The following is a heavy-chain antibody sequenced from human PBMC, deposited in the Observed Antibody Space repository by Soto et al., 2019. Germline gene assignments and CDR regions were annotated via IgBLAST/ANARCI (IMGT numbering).Heavy chain of an antibody. CDR1: GGSISSSSYY. J-gene: IGHJ4*02. CDR3: ARHYYDSSGYYYGSSLFDY. V-gene: IGHV4-39*01. CDR2: IYYSGST. D-gene: IGHD3-22*01. Sequence: SETLSLTCTVSGGSISSSSYYWGWIRQPPGKGLEWIGSIYYSGSTYYNPSLKSRVTISVDTSKNQFSLKLSSVTAADTAVYYCARHYYDSSGYYYGSSLFDYWCQGTLVTVSS.